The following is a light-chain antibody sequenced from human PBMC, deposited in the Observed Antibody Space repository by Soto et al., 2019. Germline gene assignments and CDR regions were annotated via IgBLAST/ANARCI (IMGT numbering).Light chain of an antibody. CDR2: AAS. Sequence: DIQMTQSPSALSASVGDRVTITCRASQSITNYLNWYQHKPGQAPNLLIDAASTLQAGVPSRFRGSGSGTDFTLTSSSLQPEDFATYFCQQSNSSPPTFGGGTKVDIK. CDR3: QQSNSSPPT. J-gene: IGKJ4*01. V-gene: IGKV1-39*01. CDR1: QSITNY.